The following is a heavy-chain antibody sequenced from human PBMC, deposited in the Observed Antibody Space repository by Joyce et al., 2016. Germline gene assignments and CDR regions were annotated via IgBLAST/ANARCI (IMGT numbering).Heavy chain of an antibody. V-gene: IGHV3-21*01. CDR2: LSSSSSCI. CDR1: GFTFSSYS. D-gene: IGHD2-8*01. J-gene: IGHJ4*02. Sequence: EVQLVESGGGLVKPGGSLRLSCAASGFTFSSYSMSWVRQAPGKGLAWVSSLSSSSSCIKYTDSVKGRFTISRDNAKNSLYLQMNSLRVEDTAVYYCARSSYTNGIFDYWGQGTLVTVSS. CDR3: ARSSYTNGIFDY.